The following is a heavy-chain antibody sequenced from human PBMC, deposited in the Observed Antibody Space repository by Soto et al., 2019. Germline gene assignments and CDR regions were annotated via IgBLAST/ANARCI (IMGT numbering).Heavy chain of an antibody. D-gene: IGHD3-10*01. Sequence: PSETLSLTCTVSGGSISHYYWSWIRQPPGKGLEWIGFIYNSGSTNYNPSLKSRAAISVDTSKNQFSLKVSSVTAADTAVYYCARHEVLWFGETYYYYMDVGGKGTTVTVSS. CDR3: ARHEVLWFGETYYYYMDV. CDR2: IYNSGST. CDR1: GGSISHYY. V-gene: IGHV4-59*08. J-gene: IGHJ6*03.